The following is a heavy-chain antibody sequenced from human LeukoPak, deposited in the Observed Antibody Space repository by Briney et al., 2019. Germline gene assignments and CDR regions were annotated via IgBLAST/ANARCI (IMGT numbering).Heavy chain of an antibody. J-gene: IGHJ6*03. V-gene: IGHV1-46*01. D-gene: IGHD3-10*01. CDR3: AREKKPDGSGSYYNGVGGYYYMDV. Sequence: EASVKVSCKASGYTFTSYYMHWVRQAPGQGLEWMGIINPSGGSTSYAQKFQGRVTMTRDTSTSTAYMELSSLRSEDTAVYYCAREKKPDGSGSYYNGVGGYYYMDVWGKGTTVTISS. CDR2: INPSGGST. CDR1: GYTFTSYY.